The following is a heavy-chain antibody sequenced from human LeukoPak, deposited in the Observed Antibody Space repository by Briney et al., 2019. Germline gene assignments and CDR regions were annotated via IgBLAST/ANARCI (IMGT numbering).Heavy chain of an antibody. CDR3: ARGWVTITFGGVIPSNWFDP. V-gene: IGHV4-59*01. J-gene: IGHJ5*02. D-gene: IGHD3-16*02. Sequence: SETLSLTCTVSGGSISSYYWCWIRLPPRPGLEWFGNIYYCGSTNDNTSLKSRVTISVATSKDQFSLKLSSMTAADTAVYYCARGWVTITFGGVIPSNWFDPWGQGTLVTVSS. CDR1: GGSISSYY. CDR2: IYYCGST.